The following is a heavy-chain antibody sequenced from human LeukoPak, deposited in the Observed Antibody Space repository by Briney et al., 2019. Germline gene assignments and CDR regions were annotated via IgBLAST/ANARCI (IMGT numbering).Heavy chain of an antibody. Sequence: SVKASCKASGGTFSSYAISWVRQAPGQGPEWMGGIIPIFGTANYAQKFQGRVTITADESTSTAYMKLSSLRSEDTAVYYCARDVNGYNYDGDYWGQGTLVTVSS. CDR3: ARDVNGYNYDGDY. D-gene: IGHD5-24*01. CDR1: GGTFSSYA. V-gene: IGHV1-69*13. CDR2: IIPIFGTA. J-gene: IGHJ4*02.